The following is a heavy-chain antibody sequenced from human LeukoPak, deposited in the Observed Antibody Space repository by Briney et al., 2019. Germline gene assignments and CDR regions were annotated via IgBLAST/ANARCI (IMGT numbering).Heavy chain of an antibody. D-gene: IGHD3-10*01. CDR1: GFTFSSYE. Sequence: GGSLRLSCAASGFTFSSYEMNWVRQAPGKGLEWVPYISSSGSPKYYADSVKGRFTISRDNAKNTLSLQINSLRAEDTAVYYCARDLGLSGSYFDYWGQGTLVTVSS. CDR3: ARDLGLSGSYFDY. V-gene: IGHV3-48*03. J-gene: IGHJ4*02. CDR2: ISSSGSPK.